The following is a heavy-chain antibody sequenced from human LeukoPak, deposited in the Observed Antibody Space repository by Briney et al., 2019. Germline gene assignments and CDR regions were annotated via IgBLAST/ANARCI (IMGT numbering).Heavy chain of an antibody. CDR2: IYSDGST. Sequence: GGSLRLSCAASGFIVSGDFMSWVRQAPGRGLEWVSVIYSDGSTYYADSVKGRFTISRDNSKNTLDLQMTGLRAEDTAVYYCARERGRGRDSPWFDYWGQGALVTVSS. CDR1: GFIVSGDF. CDR3: ARERGRGRDSPWFDY. D-gene: IGHD1-26*01. J-gene: IGHJ4*02. V-gene: IGHV3-53*01.